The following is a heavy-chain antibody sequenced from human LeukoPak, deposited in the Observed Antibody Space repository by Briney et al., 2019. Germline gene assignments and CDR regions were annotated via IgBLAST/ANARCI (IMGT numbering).Heavy chain of an antibody. CDR1: GFTFSNYG. CDR3: ATVYDDYEAFDI. D-gene: IGHD4-17*01. CDR2: ISYDGNNK. Sequence: GRSLRLSCAASGFTFSNYGIHWVRQAPGKGLEWVAVISYDGNNKYYADSVKGRFTISRDNSKNTLYLQVNSPRPEDTAVYYCATVYDDYEAFDIWGQGTMVTVSS. V-gene: IGHV3-30*03. J-gene: IGHJ3*02.